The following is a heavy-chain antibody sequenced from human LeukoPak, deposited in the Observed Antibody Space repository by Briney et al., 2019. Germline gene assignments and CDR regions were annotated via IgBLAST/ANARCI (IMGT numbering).Heavy chain of an antibody. J-gene: IGHJ4*02. Sequence: PSETLSLTCAVYGGSFSAYSWTWIRQPPGKGLEWIGEINHGGSTNYNPSLKSRVTISVDTSKNQFSLNLNSVTAADTAVYYCARGRYCGSTSCPPGPYWGQGTLVTVSS. CDR3: ARGRYCGSTSCPPGPY. D-gene: IGHD2-2*01. V-gene: IGHV4-34*01. CDR1: GGSFSAYS. CDR2: INHGGST.